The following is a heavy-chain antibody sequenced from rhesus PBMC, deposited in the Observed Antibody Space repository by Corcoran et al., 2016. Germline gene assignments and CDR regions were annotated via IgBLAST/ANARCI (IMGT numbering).Heavy chain of an antibody. V-gene: IGHV4-81*01. Sequence: QLQLQESGPGLVTPSETLSLICPFSSASISGSYWRWIRHPPRKGLGWIGNIDGNIAGNNYNPSLKSLVTISKDTSKNRFSLKLSSVTAADTAVYYCTLWSGYQWAWDVWGRGVLVTVSS. D-gene: IGHD3-3*01. CDR3: TLWSGYQWAWDV. CDR1: SASISGSY. J-gene: IGHJ5-2*02. CDR2: IDGNIAGN.